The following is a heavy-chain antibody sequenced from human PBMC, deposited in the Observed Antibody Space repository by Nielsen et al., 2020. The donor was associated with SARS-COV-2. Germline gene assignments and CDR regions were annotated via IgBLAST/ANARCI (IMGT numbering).Heavy chain of an antibody. CDR2: IGTAGDT. Sequence: GGSLRLSCAASGFTFNSYDMHWVRQATGKGLEWVSAIGTAGDTYYPGSVKGRFTISRENAKNSLYLQMNSLRAGDTAVYYCARGSITGGFDPWGQGTLVTVSS. V-gene: IGHV3-13*04. CDR3: ARGSITGGFDP. J-gene: IGHJ5*02. CDR1: GFTFNSYD. D-gene: IGHD1-20*01.